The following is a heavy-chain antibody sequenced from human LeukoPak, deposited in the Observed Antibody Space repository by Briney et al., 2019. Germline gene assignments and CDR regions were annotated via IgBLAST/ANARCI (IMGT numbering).Heavy chain of an antibody. V-gene: IGHV1-2*02. Sequence: GASVKVSCKASGYTFTGYYMHWVRQAPGQGLEWMGWINPNSGGTNYAQKFQGRVTMTRDTSISTAYMELSRLRSDDTAVYYCAKDRHPTYYYDCSGLDYWGQGTLVTVSS. CDR3: AKDRHPTYYYDCSGLDY. CDR2: INPNSGGT. D-gene: IGHD3-22*01. CDR1: GYTFTGYY. J-gene: IGHJ4*02.